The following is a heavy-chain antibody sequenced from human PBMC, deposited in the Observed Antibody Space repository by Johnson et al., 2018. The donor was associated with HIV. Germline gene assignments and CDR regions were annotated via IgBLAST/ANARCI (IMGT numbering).Heavy chain of an antibody. CDR1: GFTFSSYG. CDR3: AKDQWELLADDEDAFDI. CDR2: IRYDGSNK. J-gene: IGHJ3*02. V-gene: IGHV3-30*02. Sequence: QVQLVEFGVGVVQPGGSLRLSCAASGFTFSSYGMHWVRQAPGKGLEWVAFIRYDGSNKYYADSVKGRFTISRDNSKNTLYLQMNSLRAEDTAVYYCAKDQWELLADDEDAFDIWGQGTMVTVSS. D-gene: IGHD1-26*01.